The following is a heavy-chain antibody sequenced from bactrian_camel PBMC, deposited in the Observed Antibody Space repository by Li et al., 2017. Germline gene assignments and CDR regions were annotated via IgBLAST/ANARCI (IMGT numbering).Heavy chain of an antibody. V-gene: IGHV3S54*01. CDR1: APTYSINC. J-gene: IGHJ4*01. Sequence: HVQLVESGGGSVQAGGSLRLSCAASAPTYSINCMGWFRQAPGKEREAVASISTDGGSTDYAGSVGGRFTISRDNAKNTLYLQMDSLKPEDTAMYYCAAGSLRFCNLARHLYHYLGQGTQVTVS. D-gene: IGHD1*01. CDR3: AAGSLRFCNLARHLYHY. CDR2: ISTDGGST.